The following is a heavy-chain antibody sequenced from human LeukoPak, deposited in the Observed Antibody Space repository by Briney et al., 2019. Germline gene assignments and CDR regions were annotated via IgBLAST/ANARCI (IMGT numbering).Heavy chain of an antibody. V-gene: IGHV3-11*04. CDR1: GFTFSDYY. CDR3: ARDSMVRGVMVFDP. D-gene: IGHD3-10*01. CDR2: ISSSGSTI. J-gene: IGHJ5*02. Sequence: AGGSLRLSCAASGFTFSDYYMSWIRQAPGKGLEWVSYISSSGSTIYYADSVKGRFTISRDNAKNSLYLQMNSLRAEDTAVYYCARDSMVRGVMVFDPWGQGTLVTVSS.